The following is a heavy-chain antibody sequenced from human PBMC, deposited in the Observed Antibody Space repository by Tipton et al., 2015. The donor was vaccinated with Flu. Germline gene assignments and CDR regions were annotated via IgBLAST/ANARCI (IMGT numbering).Heavy chain of an antibody. CDR2: IYTSGST. J-gene: IGHJ4*02. CDR1: GGSISSGSYY. Sequence: TLSLTCTVSGGSISSGSYYWSWIWQPAGKGLEWIGRIYTSGSTNYNPSLKSRVTISVDTSKNQFSLKLSSVTAADTAVYYCARDNYDYVWGSYRYNYFDYWGQGTLVTVSS. D-gene: IGHD3-16*02. V-gene: IGHV4-61*02. CDR3: ARDNYDYVWGSYRYNYFDY.